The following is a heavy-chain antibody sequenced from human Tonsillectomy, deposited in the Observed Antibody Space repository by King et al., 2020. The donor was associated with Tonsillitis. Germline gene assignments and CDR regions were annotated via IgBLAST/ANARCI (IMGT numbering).Heavy chain of an antibody. J-gene: IGHJ6*02. CDR3: ARAWGVLSGMDV. CDR1: AGSISSGDYY. D-gene: IGHD3-10*01. CDR2: IYYSGST. V-gene: IGHV4-30-4*01. Sequence: VQLQESGPGLVKPSQTLSLTCTVSAGSISSGDYYWSWIRQPPGKGLEWIGYIYYSGSTYYNPSLKSRVTISVDTSKNQFSLKLSSVTAADTAVFYCARAWGVLSGMDVWGPGTTVTVSS.